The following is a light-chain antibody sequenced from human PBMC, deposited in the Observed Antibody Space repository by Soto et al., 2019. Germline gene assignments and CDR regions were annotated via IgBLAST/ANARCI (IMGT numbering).Light chain of an antibody. CDR1: QSVDSF. CDR3: QHYAGGSRIT. CDR2: GAS. J-gene: IGKJ5*01. V-gene: IGKV3-20*01. Sequence: EMVLTQYPAALALFPGERATRSCRASQSVDSFLAWFQHKPGQTPRLLISGASSRATGIPDRFSGSGFGTDFTLTISRLEPEDFALYYCQHYAGGSRITFGQGTRLEIK.